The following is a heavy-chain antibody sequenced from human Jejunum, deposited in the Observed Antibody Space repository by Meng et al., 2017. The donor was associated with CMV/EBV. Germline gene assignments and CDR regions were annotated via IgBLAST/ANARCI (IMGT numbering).Heavy chain of an antibody. J-gene: IGHJ5*02. CDR2: IKQDGTET. CDR3: ARENDYGEPNSDL. CDR1: GFSFSVYS. D-gene: IGHD4-17*01. Sequence: SGFSFSVYSMTWVRQTPGRGLEWVANIKQDGTETDYLDSVKGRFTISRDNAKNSVHLRMQNLRAEDTAVYYCARENDYGEPNSDLWGQGTLVTVSS. V-gene: IGHV3-7*01.